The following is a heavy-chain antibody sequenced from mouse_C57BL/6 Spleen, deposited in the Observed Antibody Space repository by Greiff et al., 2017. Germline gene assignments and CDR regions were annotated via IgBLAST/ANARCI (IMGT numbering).Heavy chain of an antibody. J-gene: IGHJ2*01. Sequence: EVQLQQSGAELVRPGSSVKMSCKTSGYTFTSYGINWVKQRPGQGLEWIGYIYIGNGYTEYNEKFKGKATLTSDTSSSTAYMQLSSLTSEDSAVYFCARRFYYGSSYRKDYFDYWGQGTTLTVSS. CDR3: ARRFYYGSSYRKDYFDY. CDR1: GYTFTSYG. D-gene: IGHD1-1*01. V-gene: IGHV1-58*01. CDR2: IYIGNGYT.